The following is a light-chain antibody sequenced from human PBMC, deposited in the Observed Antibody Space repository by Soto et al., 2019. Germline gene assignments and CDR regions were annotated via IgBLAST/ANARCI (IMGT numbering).Light chain of an antibody. CDR1: QSVSYSSNNKHY. CDR2: SAP. V-gene: IGKV4-1*01. CDR3: QHCLSVSYT. Sequence: DIVMTQSPDSLAVSLGERATINCKSSQSVSYSSNNKHYLAWYQQKAGQPPKLPFYSAPIRESGVPDRFSGSGLGTDFTATIRSLQTEDVAVYYTQHCLSVSYTFGGRTKVELK. J-gene: IGKJ4*01.